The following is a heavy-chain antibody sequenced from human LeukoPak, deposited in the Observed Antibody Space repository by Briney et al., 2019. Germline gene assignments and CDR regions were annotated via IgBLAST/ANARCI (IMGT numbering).Heavy chain of an antibody. V-gene: IGHV3-23*01. CDR2: ISGGGGST. D-gene: IGHD6-13*01. CDR3: AKDRWGIAAAGTMFDP. CDR1: GFTFSSYA. Sequence: PGGSLRLSCAASGFTFSSYAMSWVRQAPGKGLEWVSAISGGGGSTYYADSVKGRFTISRDNSKNTLYLQMNSLRAEDTAVYYCAKDRWGIAAAGTMFDPWGQGTLVTVSS. J-gene: IGHJ5*02.